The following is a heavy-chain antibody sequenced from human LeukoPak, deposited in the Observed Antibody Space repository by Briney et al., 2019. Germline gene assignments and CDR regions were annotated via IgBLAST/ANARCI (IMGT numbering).Heavy chain of an antibody. CDR3: ARDLYVDIVATIPDAFDI. CDR2: ISSCSSTI. CDR1: GFTFSSYR. V-gene: IGHV3-48*01. J-gene: IGHJ3*02. D-gene: IGHD5-12*01. Sequence: GGSLRLSXEASGFTFSSYRMNWVRQAPGKGLEGVSYISSCSSTISYADSVKVRFTISRDNAKNSLYLQMNSLRAEDTAVYYCARDLYVDIVATIPDAFDIWGQGTMATVSS.